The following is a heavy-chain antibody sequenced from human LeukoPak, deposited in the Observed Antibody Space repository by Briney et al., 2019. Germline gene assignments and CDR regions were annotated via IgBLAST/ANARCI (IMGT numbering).Heavy chain of an antibody. CDR1: GFTFDDYA. V-gene: IGHV3-9*01. D-gene: IGHD6-13*01. CDR3: AKDQYSSSWYYFDY. J-gene: IGHJ4*02. Sequence: GRSLRLSCAASGFTFDDYAMHWVRQAPGKGLEWVSGISWNSGSIGYADSVKGRFTISRDNAKNTLYLQMNSLRAEDTAVYYCAKDQYSSSWYYFDYWGQGTLVTVSS. CDR2: ISWNSGSI.